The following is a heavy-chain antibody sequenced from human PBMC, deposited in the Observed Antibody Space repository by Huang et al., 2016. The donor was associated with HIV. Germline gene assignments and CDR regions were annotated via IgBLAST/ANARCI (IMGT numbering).Heavy chain of an antibody. V-gene: IGHV3-30*02. CDR2: LRYDGSNK. CDR3: AKDLGDYVWGSYRPPFGY. Sequence: QVQLVESGGGVVQPGGSLRLSCAASGFNFSSYGMHWVRQAPGKGLEGGAFLRYDGSNKYYADSVKGRFTISRDNSKNTLYLQMNSLRAEDTAVYYCAKDLGDYVWGSYRPPFGYWGQGTLVTVSS. J-gene: IGHJ4*02. CDR1: GFNFSSYG. D-gene: IGHD3-16*02.